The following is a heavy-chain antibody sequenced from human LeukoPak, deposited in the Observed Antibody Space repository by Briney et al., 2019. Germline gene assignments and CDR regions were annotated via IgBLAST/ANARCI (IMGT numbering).Heavy chain of an antibody. CDR2: ISGSGGST. CDR1: GFTFSSYA. Sequence: GGSLRLSCAASGFTFSSYAMSWVRQAPGKGLEWVSAISGSGGSTYYADSVKGRFTISRDNSKNTLYLQMNSLIAEDTAVYYCAREGMARGVKDWGQGTMVTVSS. J-gene: IGHJ3*01. CDR3: AREGMARGVKD. D-gene: IGHD3-10*01. V-gene: IGHV3-23*01.